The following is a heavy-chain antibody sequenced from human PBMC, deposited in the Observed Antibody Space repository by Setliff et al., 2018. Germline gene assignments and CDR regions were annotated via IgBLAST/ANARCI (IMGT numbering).Heavy chain of an antibody. CDR2: IFYSDTA. CDR1: GGSIGPHY. D-gene: IGHD3-10*01. Sequence: SETLSLTCTVSGGSIGPHYWSWIRQAPGKGLEWIGHIFYSDTAKYNPSLESRAAISVDSSKNQFSLKLRSVSAADTAVYYCARDRATVIRGVTSFFYYYMDVWGGGTTVTVSS. V-gene: IGHV4-59*11. CDR3: ARDRATVIRGVTSFFYYYMDV. J-gene: IGHJ6*03.